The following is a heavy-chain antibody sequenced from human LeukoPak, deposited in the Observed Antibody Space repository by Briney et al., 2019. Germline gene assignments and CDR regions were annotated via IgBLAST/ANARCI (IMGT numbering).Heavy chain of an antibody. CDR3: ARSGRNWAAIGAFDI. Sequence: KTSETLSLTCAVYGGSFSGYYWSWIRQPPGKGLEWIGEINHSGSTNYNPSLKSRVTISVDTSKNQFSLKLSSVTAADTAVYYCARSGRNWAAIGAFDIWGQGTMVTVSS. D-gene: IGHD2-2*02. CDR1: GGSFSGYY. J-gene: IGHJ3*02. V-gene: IGHV4-34*01. CDR2: INHSGST.